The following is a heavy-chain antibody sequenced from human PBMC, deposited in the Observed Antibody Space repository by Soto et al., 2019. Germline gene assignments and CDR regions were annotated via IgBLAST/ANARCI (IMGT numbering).Heavy chain of an antibody. V-gene: IGHV4-34*01. CDR2: VNHSGEA. J-gene: IGHJ4*02. CDR1: GGSFRNYY. D-gene: IGHD2-2*01. Sequence: PSETLSLTCGVYGGSFRNYYWIWVRQPPGRGLEWIGEVNHSGEATYNPSLQSRVTISLDTTNNHFSLKMTSVTAADTAVYYCAADLTSSSTSCLSYWGQGTLVTVSS. CDR3: AADLTSSSTSCLSY.